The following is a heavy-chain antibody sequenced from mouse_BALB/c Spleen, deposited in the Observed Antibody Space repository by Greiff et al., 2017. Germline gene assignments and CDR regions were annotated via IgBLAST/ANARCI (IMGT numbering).Heavy chain of an antibody. Sequence: VMLVESGPGLVAPSQSLSITCTVSGFSLTSYGVHWVRQPPGKGLEWLGVIWAGGSTNYNSALMSRLSISKDNSKSQVFLKMNSLQTDDTAMYYCASYYYGSSLWFAYWGQGTLVTVSA. V-gene: IGHV2-9*02. CDR2: IWAGGST. CDR1: GFSLTSYG. J-gene: IGHJ3*01. CDR3: ASYYYGSSLWFAY. D-gene: IGHD1-1*01.